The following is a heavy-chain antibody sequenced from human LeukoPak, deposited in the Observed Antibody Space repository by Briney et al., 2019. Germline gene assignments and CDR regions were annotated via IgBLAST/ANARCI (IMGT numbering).Heavy chain of an antibody. CDR1: GFTFSSYA. V-gene: IGHV3-23*01. J-gene: IGHJ4*02. D-gene: IGHD2-2*01. Sequence: GGSLRLSCAASGFTFSSYAMSWVRQAPGKGLEWVSTINNNGVSTFYADPVKGRFTISRDNSKNTLYLHMNSLSAEDTAVYYCAKDSFSTSWGQGALVTVSS. CDR3: AKDSFSTS. CDR2: INNNGVST.